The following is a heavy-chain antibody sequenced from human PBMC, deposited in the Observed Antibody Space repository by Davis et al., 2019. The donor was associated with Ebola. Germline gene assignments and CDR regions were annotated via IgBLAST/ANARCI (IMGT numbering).Heavy chain of an antibody. D-gene: IGHD1-14*01. Sequence: SVQVSCKASRFIFTSSAMQRVRQACGQRLEWIGWIVVGSGNTNYAQKFQGRVTITRDMSTSTSYLDLSNLRSEDTAVYYCAASAGTVGKFDYWGQGTLVTVSS. CDR2: IVVGSGNT. CDR3: AASAGTVGKFDY. CDR1: RFIFTSSA. V-gene: IGHV1-58*02. J-gene: IGHJ4*02.